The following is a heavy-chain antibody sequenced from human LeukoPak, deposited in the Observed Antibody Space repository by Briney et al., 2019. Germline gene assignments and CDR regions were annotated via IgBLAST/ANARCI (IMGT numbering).Heavy chain of an antibody. J-gene: IGHJ4*02. CDR2: IYSRGGT. V-gene: IGHV3-53*01. CDR3: ARKTDSSGSGDY. CDR1: GFTVSSNF. Sequence: GGSLRRSCAASGFTVSSNFMSWVRQAPGKGLECVSVIYSRGGTYYADSVQGRFTISRDASKNTLFLQMNSLRADDTAVYYCARKTDSSGSGDYWGQGTLVTVSS. D-gene: IGHD3-22*01.